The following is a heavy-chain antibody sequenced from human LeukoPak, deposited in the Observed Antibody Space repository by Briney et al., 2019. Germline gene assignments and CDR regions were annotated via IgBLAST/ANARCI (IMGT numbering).Heavy chain of an antibody. J-gene: IGHJ4*02. CDR2: IFYSGST. CDR1: GASISSGGYY. D-gene: IGHD3-22*01. CDR3: ARRSPYYYDSSGYDDY. V-gene: IGHV4-31*03. Sequence: SETLSLTCTVSGASISSGGYYWSWIRQHPGVGLEWIGYIFYSGSTYYNPSLKSRVTISVDTSKNQFSLKLSSVTAADTAVYYCARRSPYYYDSSGYDDYWGQGTLVTVSS.